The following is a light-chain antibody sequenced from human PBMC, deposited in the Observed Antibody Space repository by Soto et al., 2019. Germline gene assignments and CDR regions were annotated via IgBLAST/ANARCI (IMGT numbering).Light chain of an antibody. Sequence: QSVLTQPASVSGSPGQSITISCTGTSSDVGGYNYVSWYQQHPGKAPKLMIYEVSNRPSRVSNRFSASKSGNTASLTISGLQAEDEADYYCSSYTRSSTSYVFGTGTKVTVL. CDR2: EVS. V-gene: IGLV2-14*01. CDR3: SSYTRSSTSYV. J-gene: IGLJ1*01. CDR1: SSDVGGYNY.